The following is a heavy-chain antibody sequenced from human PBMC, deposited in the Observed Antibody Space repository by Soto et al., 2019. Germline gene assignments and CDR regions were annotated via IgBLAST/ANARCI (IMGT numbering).Heavy chain of an antibody. J-gene: IGHJ4*02. CDR2: IYDNGGA. CDR1: GDSISSGGYY. Sequence: QVQLQESGPGLVKPSQTLSLTCTVSGDSISSGGYYWSWIRQHPGKGLEWIGYIYDNGGAYYSTYLKGRGVISVDRAENQFSLRLSSVTAADTAVYYCARVKGGTTRRAFDSWGQGTLVTVSS. V-gene: IGHV4-31*03. CDR3: ARVKGGTTRRAFDS. D-gene: IGHD1-7*01.